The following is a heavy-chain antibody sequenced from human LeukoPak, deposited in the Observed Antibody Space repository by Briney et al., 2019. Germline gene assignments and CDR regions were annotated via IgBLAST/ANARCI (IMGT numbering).Heavy chain of an antibody. V-gene: IGHV3-48*03. J-gene: IGHJ4*02. D-gene: IGHD5-24*01. CDR3: VRESRDGYNYGGDY. CDR1: GFTFSSYE. CDR2: ISSSGSTI. Sequence: GGSLRLTCAASGFTFSSYEMNWVRQAPGKGLEWVSYISSSGSTIHYADSVKGRLTISRDNAKNSLYLQMNSLRAEDTAVYYCVRESRDGYNYGGDYWGQGTLVTVSS.